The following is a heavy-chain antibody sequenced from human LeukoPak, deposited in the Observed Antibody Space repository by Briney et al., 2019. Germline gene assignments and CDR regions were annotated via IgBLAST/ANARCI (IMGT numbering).Heavy chain of an antibody. Sequence: SETLSLTRAVYGGSFSGYYWSWIRQPPGKGLEWIGEINHSGSTNYNPSLKSRVTISVDKSKNQFSLKLSSVTAADTAVYYCARGYGVGDYWGQGTLVTVSS. CDR1: GGSFSGYY. J-gene: IGHJ4*02. CDR3: ARGYGVGDY. D-gene: IGHD4-17*01. V-gene: IGHV4-34*01. CDR2: INHSGST.